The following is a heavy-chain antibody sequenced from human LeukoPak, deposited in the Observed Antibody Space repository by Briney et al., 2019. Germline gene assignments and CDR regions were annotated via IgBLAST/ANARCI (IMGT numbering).Heavy chain of an antibody. CDR1: GCIFSDYY. Sequence: GGSLRLSCAASGCIFSDYYMIWIRQAPGKGLEWVSYLSSSGSTIHYAASVKGRFTISTDNAKNSLFLQMNSLRVEDTAVYYCAGGGRGYSGSYFATYWGQGTLVTVSS. CDR2: LSSSGSTI. J-gene: IGHJ4*02. V-gene: IGHV3-11*01. CDR3: AGGGRGYSGSYFATY. D-gene: IGHD1-26*01.